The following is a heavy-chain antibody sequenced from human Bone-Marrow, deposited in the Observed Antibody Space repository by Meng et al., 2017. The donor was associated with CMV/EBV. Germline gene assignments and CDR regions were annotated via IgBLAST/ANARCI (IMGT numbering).Heavy chain of an antibody. CDR3: ARDEGGYYDTVGGLMGYYYYYGMDV. Sequence: WGWIRQPPGKGLEWIGSIYYSGSTYYNPSLKSRVTISVATSKNQFSLKLSSVTAADTAVYYCARDEGGYYDTVGGLMGYYYYYGMDVWGQGTTVTVSS. J-gene: IGHJ6*02. CDR2: IYYSGST. V-gene: IGHV4-39*07. D-gene: IGHD3-22*01.